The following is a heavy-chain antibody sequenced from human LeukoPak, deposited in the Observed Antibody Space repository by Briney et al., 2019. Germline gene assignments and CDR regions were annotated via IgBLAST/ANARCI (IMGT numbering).Heavy chain of an antibody. CDR1: GFTLSNYW. D-gene: IGHD2-15*01. Sequence: RPGGSLRLSCAASGFTLSNYWMHWVRHAPGKGLVWVSHIVGDGRITGYADSVKGRFTISRDNAKNTLYLQMNSLRVEDTAVYFCGRGNPTAAPDIWGQGTMVTVSS. J-gene: IGHJ3*02. CDR3: GRGNPTAAPDI. CDR2: IVGDGRIT. V-gene: IGHV3-74*01.